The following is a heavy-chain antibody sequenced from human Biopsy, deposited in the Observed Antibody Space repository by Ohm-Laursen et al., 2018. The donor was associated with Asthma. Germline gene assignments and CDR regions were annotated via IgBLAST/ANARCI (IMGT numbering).Heavy chain of an antibody. CDR3: ARDGPELPAELDY. Sequence: SLRLSCAATGFTFSNYGMHWVRQAPGKGLDWVAVISFDGSNKNYTDSVKGRFTISRDNSRNTLHLQMNSLRAEDTAVYYCARDGPELPAELDYWGPGTLVTVSS. CDR1: GFTFSNYG. J-gene: IGHJ4*02. CDR2: ISFDGSNK. V-gene: IGHV3-30*03. D-gene: IGHD1-14*01.